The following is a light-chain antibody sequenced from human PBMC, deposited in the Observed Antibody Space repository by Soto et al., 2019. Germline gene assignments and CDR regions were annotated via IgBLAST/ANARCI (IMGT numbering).Light chain of an antibody. V-gene: IGLV2-14*01. CDR3: SSYTSIGTYV. J-gene: IGLJ1*01. Sequence: QSALTQPASVSGSPGQSITISCTGTSSDVGGYNFVSWYQQHPDKAPKLMIYDVTNRPSGVSNRFSGSKSGNTASLTISGLQAEDEADYYCSSYTSIGTYVFGNGTKVTVL. CDR1: SSDVGGYNF. CDR2: DVT.